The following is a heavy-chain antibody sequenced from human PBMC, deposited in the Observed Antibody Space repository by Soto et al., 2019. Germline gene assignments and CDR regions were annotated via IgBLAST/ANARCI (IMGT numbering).Heavy chain of an antibody. CDR1: GFTFSSYA. Sequence: PGGSLRLSCAASGFTFSSYAMHWVRQAPGKGLEWVAVISYDGSNKYYADSVKGRFTISRDNSKNTLYLQMNSLRAEDTAVYYCARGVQPDYYYGMDVWGQGTTVTVSS. J-gene: IGHJ6*02. D-gene: IGHD2-2*01. CDR3: ARGVQPDYYYGMDV. CDR2: ISYDGSNK. V-gene: IGHV3-30-3*01.